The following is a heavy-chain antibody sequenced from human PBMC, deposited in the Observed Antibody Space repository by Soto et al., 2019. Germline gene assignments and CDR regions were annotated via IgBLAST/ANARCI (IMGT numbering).Heavy chain of an antibody. D-gene: IGHD6-19*01. J-gene: IGHJ5*02. CDR3: ARVGLYSSGLSDFLYWFDP. CDR2: INPSGST. V-gene: IGHV4-34*01. Sequence: QVQLQQWGAGLLKPSETLSLTCAVYGGSFSGYYWSWIRQPPGKGLEWIVEINPSGSTNYNPALKSRVTPSVDASKNQFSLKLSSVTAADTAVYYCARVGLYSSGLSDFLYWFDPWGQGTLVTVS. CDR1: GGSFSGYY.